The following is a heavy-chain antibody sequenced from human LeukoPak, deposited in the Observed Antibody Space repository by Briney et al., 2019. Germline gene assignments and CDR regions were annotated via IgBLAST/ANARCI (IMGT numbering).Heavy chain of an antibody. D-gene: IGHD6-19*01. Sequence: PGGSLRLSCSATGFTFSSYWMSWVRQAPGKGLEWVAKINQDGRKKFYVDSVEGRFTISRDDAKTSLFLQMNSLRVEDTAVYYCAKWMGRDSWGQGTLVTVSS. CDR1: GFTFSSYW. CDR3: AKWMGRDS. CDR2: INQDGRKK. V-gene: IGHV3-7*02. J-gene: IGHJ4*02.